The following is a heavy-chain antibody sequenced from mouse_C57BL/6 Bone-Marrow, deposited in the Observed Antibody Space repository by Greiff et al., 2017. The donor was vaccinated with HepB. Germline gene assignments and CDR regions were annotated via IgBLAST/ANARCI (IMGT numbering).Heavy chain of an antibody. D-gene: IGHD1-1*01. V-gene: IGHV1-59*01. CDR3: ARGGDYYGSSYDWYFDV. J-gene: IGHJ1*03. CDR1: GYTFTSYW. Sequence: VKLQQPGAELVRPGTSVKLSCKASGYTFTSYWMHWVKQRPGQGLEWIGVIDPSDSYTNYNQKFKGKATLTVDTSSSTAYMQLSSLTSEDSAVYYCARGGDYYGSSYDWYFDVWGTGTTVTVSS. CDR2: IDPSDSYT.